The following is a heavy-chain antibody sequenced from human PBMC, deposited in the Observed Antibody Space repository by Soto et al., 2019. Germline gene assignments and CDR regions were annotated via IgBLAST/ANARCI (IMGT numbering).Heavy chain of an antibody. Sequence: GGSLRLSCAASGFTFSSYGMHWVRQAPGKGLEWVAVIWYDGSNKYYADSVKGRFTISRGNSKNTLYLQMNSLRAEDTAVYYCARHYYDSSGGRGGAFDIWGQGTMVTVS. CDR1: GFTFSSYG. CDR2: IWYDGSNK. J-gene: IGHJ3*02. D-gene: IGHD3-22*01. V-gene: IGHV3-33*01. CDR3: ARHYYDSSGGRGGAFDI.